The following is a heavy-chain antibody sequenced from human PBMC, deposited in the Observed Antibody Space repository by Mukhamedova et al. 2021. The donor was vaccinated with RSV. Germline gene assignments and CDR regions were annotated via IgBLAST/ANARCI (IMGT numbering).Heavy chain of an antibody. D-gene: IGHD5-12*01. CDR2: IWYDGSNK. CDR3: AKWGYSGYKSYYYYGMDV. Sequence: SSYGMHWVRQAPGKGLEWVAVIWYDGSNKYYADSVKGRFTISRDNSKNTLYLQMNSLRAEDTAMYYCAKWGYSGYKSYYYYGMDV. CDR1: SSYG. J-gene: IGHJ6*01. V-gene: IGHV3-33*06.